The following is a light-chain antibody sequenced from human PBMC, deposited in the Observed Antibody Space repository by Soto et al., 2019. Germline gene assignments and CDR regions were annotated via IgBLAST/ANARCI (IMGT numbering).Light chain of an antibody. CDR3: TQCSHYPIT. CDR1: QGISSV. J-gene: IGKJ5*01. CDR2: DVS. Sequence: AIQLTQSPSSLSASVGDRVTITCRASQGISSVLAWYQQKPGKAPKLLIYDVSSLESGVPSRISGSGSGTDFTLTIRSLKPADCATYYSTQCSHYPITFGQGTRLEIK. V-gene: IGKV1D-13*01.